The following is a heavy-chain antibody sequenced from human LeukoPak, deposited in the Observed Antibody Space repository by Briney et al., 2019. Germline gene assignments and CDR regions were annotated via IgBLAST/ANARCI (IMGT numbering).Heavy chain of an antibody. D-gene: IGHD6-19*01. J-gene: IGHJ4*02. CDR3: ARAYSSGWTGFDY. Sequence: GGSLRLSCAASGFTFDDYGMSWVRQAPGKGLEWVSGINWNGGSTGYADSVKGRVTISGDNAKESLYLQMNGLRAEDTALYYCARAYSSGWTGFDYWGQGTLVTVSS. CDR2: INWNGGST. CDR1: GFTFDDYG. V-gene: IGHV3-20*04.